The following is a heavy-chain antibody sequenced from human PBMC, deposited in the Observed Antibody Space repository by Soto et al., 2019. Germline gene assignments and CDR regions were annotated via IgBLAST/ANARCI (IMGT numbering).Heavy chain of an antibody. Sequence: VSSKASGCTVSSYTIILVRQSQRQGLEWMGRIIPILGIANYAQKFQGRVTITADKSTSTAYMELSSLRSEDTAVYYCASRNSGSYRRPFDYWGQGTLVTVSS. V-gene: IGHV1-69*02. D-gene: IGHD1-26*01. CDR3: ASRNSGSYRRPFDY. J-gene: IGHJ4*02. CDR1: GCTVSSYT. CDR2: IIPILGIA.